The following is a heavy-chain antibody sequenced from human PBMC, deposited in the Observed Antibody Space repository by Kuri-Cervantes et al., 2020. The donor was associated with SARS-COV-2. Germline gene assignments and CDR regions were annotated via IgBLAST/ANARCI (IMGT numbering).Heavy chain of an antibody. CDR2: ISSSSSYI. Sequence: LSLTCAASGFTFNTYAMTWVRQAPGKGLEWVSSISSSSSYIYYADSVKGRFTISRDNAKNSLYLQMNSLRAEDTAVYSCARESPFGWGQGTLVTVSS. CDR1: GFTFNTYA. V-gene: IGHV3-21*04. J-gene: IGHJ4*02. CDR3: ARESPFG. D-gene: IGHD2/OR15-2a*01.